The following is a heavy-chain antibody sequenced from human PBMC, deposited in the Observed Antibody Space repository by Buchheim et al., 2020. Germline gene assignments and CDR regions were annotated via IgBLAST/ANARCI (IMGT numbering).Heavy chain of an antibody. D-gene: IGHD2-21*01. CDR1: GFTFSSYV. Sequence: QVQLVESGGGVVQPGRSLRLSCAASGFTFSSYVMHWVRQAPGKGLEWVAVIWYDGSNKYYADSVKGRFTISRDNSKNTLYLQMNSLRAEDTAVYYCARIYCGGDCYSGSYYYYYYMDVWGKGTT. CDR3: ARIYCGGDCYSGSYYYYYYMDV. J-gene: IGHJ6*03. CDR2: IWYDGSNK. V-gene: IGHV3-33*01.